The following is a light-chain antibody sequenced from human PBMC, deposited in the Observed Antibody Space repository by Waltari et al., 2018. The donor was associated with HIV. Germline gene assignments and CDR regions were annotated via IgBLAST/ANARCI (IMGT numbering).Light chain of an antibody. CDR1: QGGSSNY. V-gene: IGKV3-20*01. CDR3: QQYDTTPT. Sequence: EIVLTQSPGTLSLSPGERATLSCKASQGGSSNYLAWYQQKPGQAPRLLISGASDRATGIPDRFSGSGSGTDFTLTISRLEPEDFAVYYCQQYDTTPTFGGGTKVEIK. CDR2: GAS. J-gene: IGKJ4*01.